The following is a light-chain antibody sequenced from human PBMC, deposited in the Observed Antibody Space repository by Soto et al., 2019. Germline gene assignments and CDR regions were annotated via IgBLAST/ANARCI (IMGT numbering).Light chain of an antibody. CDR1: QSVSSSY. CDR3: QQYGSSPPIT. J-gene: IGKJ5*01. V-gene: IGKV3-20*01. Sequence: EIVLTQSPAILSLSPGDRATLSCRASQSVSSSYLAWYQQKPGQAPRLLIYGASSRATGIPDRFSGSGSGTDFTLTISRLEPEDFAVYYCQQYGSSPPITFGQGTRLEIK. CDR2: GAS.